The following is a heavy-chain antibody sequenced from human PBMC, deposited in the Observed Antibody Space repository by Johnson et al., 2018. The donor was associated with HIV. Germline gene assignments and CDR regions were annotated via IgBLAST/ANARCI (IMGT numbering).Heavy chain of an antibody. CDR1: GFTFSDYA. D-gene: IGHD6-13*01. CDR2: ISYDGSNE. CDR3: ARDRRVAAITYAFDF. Sequence: QVQLMESGGGVVQPGKSLRLSCVASGFTFSDYAMHWVRQAPGKGLEWVAVISYDGSNEYYTDSLKGRFTVSRDISKNTLYLQINGLSAEDTAVYYCARDRRVAAITYAFDFWGQGTMVTVSS. J-gene: IGHJ3*01. V-gene: IGHV3-30-3*01.